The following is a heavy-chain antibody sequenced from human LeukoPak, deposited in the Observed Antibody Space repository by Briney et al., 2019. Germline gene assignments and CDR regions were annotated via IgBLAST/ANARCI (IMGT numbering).Heavy chain of an antibody. CDR2: IIPIFGTA. CDR3: ARGYYDSSGYYYFDY. D-gene: IGHD3-22*01. V-gene: IGHV1-69*13. Sequence: ASVKVSCTTSGGTFNSYAISWVRQTPGQGLEWMGGIIPIFGTANYAQKFQGRVTITADESTSTAYMELSSLRSEDTAVYYCARGYYDSSGYYYFDYWGQGTLVTVSS. CDR1: GGTFNSYA. J-gene: IGHJ4*02.